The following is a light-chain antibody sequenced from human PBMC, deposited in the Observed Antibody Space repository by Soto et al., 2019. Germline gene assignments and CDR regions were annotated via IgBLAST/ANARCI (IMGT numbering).Light chain of an antibody. Sequence: EIVMTQSPATLSVSPGERATLSCRASQSVNSNLAWYQQKPGQAPSLLIYGASTRATGVPARFSGSGSGTEFSLTISSLQFEDFAVYYCQQNNNWPPYTFGRGTKLEI. CDR2: GAS. CDR1: QSVNSN. V-gene: IGKV3-15*01. J-gene: IGKJ2*01. CDR3: QQNNNWPPYT.